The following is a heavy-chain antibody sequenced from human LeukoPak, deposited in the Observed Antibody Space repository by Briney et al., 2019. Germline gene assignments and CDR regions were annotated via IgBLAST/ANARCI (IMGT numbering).Heavy chain of an antibody. CDR1: GGSFSGYY. Sequence: SETLSLTCAVYGGSFSGYYWSWIRQPPGKGLEGIGEINHSGSTNYNASLESRVTISVDTSKNQFSLKLSSVTAADTAVYNRARGPSCGTNGVWRGPYGMDVWGQGTTVTVSS. V-gene: IGHV4-34*01. D-gene: IGHD2-8*01. CDR3: ARGPSCGTNGVWRGPYGMDV. CDR2: INHSGST. J-gene: IGHJ6*02.